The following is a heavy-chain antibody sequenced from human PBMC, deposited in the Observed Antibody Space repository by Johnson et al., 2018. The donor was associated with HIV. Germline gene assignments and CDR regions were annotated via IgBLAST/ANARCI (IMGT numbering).Heavy chain of an antibody. J-gene: IGHJ3*02. CDR1: GFTFSSYA. Sequence: QVQLVESGGGVVQPGRSLRLSCAASGFTFSSYAMHWVRQAPGKGLEWVAVISYDGSNKYYADYVKGRFTISRDHSKNTLYLQMNSLRAEDTAVYYCARDWGFDDSSWPMEMGGAVDIWGQGTMVTVSS. CDR2: ISYDGSNK. D-gene: IGHD6-13*01. CDR3: ARDWGFDDSSWPMEMGGAVDI. V-gene: IGHV3-30-3*01.